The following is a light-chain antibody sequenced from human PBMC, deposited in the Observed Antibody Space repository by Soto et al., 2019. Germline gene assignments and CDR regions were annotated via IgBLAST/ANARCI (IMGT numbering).Light chain of an antibody. CDR3: QSYDSSLSGWV. CDR2: GNS. J-gene: IGLJ3*02. CDR1: SSNIGAGYD. V-gene: IGLV1-40*01. Sequence: QAVVTQPPSVSGAPGQRGTISCTGSSSNIGAGYDVHWYQQLPGTAPKLLIYGNSNRPSGVPDRFSGSKSGTSASLAITGLRAEDEADYYCQSYDSSLSGWVFGGGTQLTVL.